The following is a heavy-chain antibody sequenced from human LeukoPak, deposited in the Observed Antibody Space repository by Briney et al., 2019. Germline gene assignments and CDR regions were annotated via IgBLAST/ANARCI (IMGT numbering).Heavy chain of an antibody. CDR2: IKEDGSKK. Sequence: GGSLRLSCAASGFTVSSNYMSWVRRAPGKGLEWVAKIKEDGSKKDYVDSVKGRFIISRDNAKNSLYLEMNSLRADDTGVYYCVRENPYVQWGQGTLVTVSS. D-gene: IGHD2-21*01. V-gene: IGHV3-7*01. CDR3: VRENPYVQ. J-gene: IGHJ4*02. CDR1: GFTVSSNY.